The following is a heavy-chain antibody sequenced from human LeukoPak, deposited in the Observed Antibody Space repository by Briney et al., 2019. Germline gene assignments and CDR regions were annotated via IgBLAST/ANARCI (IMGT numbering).Heavy chain of an antibody. CDR1: GYTFTSYG. CDR3: ARVSVTGVAMTNFDY. J-gene: IGHJ4*02. V-gene: IGHV1-18*01. D-gene: IGHD3-3*01. CDR2: ISAYNGNT. Sequence: ASVKVSCKASGYTFTSYGISWVRQAPGQGLEWMGWISAYNGNTNYAQKLQGRVTMTTDTSTSTAYMELRGLRSDDTAVYYCARVSVTGVAMTNFDYWGQGTLVTVSS.